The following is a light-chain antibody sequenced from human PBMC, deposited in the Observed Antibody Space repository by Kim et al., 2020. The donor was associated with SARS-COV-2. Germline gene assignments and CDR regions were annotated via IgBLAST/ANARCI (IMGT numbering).Light chain of an antibody. J-gene: IGLJ3*02. CDR3: QSYDSTNHWV. V-gene: IGLV6-57*03. CDR1: RGSIASNY. CDR2: ADK. Sequence: KTVTISCTRSRGSIASNYVQWYQQRPGSAPTTVIYADKQRPSGVPDRFSGSIDSSSNSASLTISGMRTEDEADYYCQSYDSTNHWVFGGGTKLTVL.